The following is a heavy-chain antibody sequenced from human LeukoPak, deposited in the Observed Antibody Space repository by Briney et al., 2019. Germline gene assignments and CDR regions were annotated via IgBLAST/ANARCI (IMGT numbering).Heavy chain of an antibody. J-gene: IGHJ4*02. D-gene: IGHD2-15*01. CDR1: GYTFTGYY. CDR3: AREYCSGDTCSKAHDY. V-gene: IGHV1-2*02. Sequence: ASVKVSCKASGYTFTGYYMHWVRQAPGQGLEWMGWINLTNGGTNNAQKFQGRVTMTRDTSISTAYMDLSRLTSDDTAVYYCAREYCSGDTCSKAHDYWGQGTLVAVSS. CDR2: INLTNGGT.